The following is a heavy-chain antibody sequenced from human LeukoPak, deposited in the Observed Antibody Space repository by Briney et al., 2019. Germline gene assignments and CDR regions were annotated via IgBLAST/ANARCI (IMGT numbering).Heavy chain of an antibody. V-gene: IGHV3-9*01. D-gene: IGHD5-24*01. CDR3: AKVDGYNSFDY. J-gene: IGHJ4*02. Sequence: GGSLRLSCAASGFTVSSNYMSWVRQAPGKGLEWVSGISWNSGSIGYADSVKGRFTISRDNAKNSLYLQMNSLRAEDTALYYCAKVDGYNSFDYWGQGTLVTVSS. CDR2: ISWNSGSI. CDR1: GFTVSSNY.